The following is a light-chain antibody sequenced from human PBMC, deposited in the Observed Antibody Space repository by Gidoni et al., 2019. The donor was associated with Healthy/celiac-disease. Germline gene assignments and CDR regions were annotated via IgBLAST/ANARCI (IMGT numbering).Light chain of an antibody. J-gene: IGKJ2*01. Sequence: EIVMTQSPATLSVSPGERAPLSCRASQSVSSNLAWYQPKPGEAPRLLIYGASTRATGSPARFSGSGSGTEFTLTISSLQSEDFAVYYCQQYNNWPPYTFGQGTKLEIK. CDR1: QSVSSN. V-gene: IGKV3-15*01. CDR2: GAS. CDR3: QQYNNWPPYT.